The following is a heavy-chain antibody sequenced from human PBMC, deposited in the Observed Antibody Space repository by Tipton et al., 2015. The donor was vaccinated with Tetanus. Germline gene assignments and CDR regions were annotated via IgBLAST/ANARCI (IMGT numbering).Heavy chain of an antibody. Sequence: GLVKPSETLSLTCTVSGGSISSGDYSWSWIRQPPGKGLEWIGYIYDSGSTYYNPSLKSRVTISEDRSKNQTSLRLRSVTAADTAVYYCARVKGTYNHYGLDVWGQGTTVTVAS. D-gene: IGHD3-10*01. V-gene: IGHV4-30-2*01. CDR2: IYDSGST. J-gene: IGHJ6*02. CDR1: GGSISSGDYS. CDR3: ARVKGTYNHYGLDV.